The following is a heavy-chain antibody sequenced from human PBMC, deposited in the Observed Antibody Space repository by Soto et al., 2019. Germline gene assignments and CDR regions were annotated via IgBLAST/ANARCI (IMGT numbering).Heavy chain of an antibody. CDR1: GGTFSSYA. V-gene: IGHV1-69*13. CDR2: IIPIFGTA. D-gene: IGHD2-15*01. J-gene: IGHJ6*02. CDR3: ARDGIPVVVVAATPGDIDYYYYGMDV. Sequence: ASVKVSCKASGGTFSSYAISWVRQAPGQGLEWMGGIIPIFGTANYAQKFQGRVTITADESTSTAYMELSSLRSEDTAVYYCARDGIPVVVVAATPGDIDYYYYGMDVWGQGTTVTVSS.